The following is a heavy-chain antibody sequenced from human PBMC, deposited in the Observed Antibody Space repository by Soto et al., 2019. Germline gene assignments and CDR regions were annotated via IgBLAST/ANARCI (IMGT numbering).Heavy chain of an antibody. Sequence: GESLKISCKGSGYTFANYWIVWVRQMPGEGLEWMGVIYPSDSDIRYSPSFQGKVTISADKSITTAYLQWSSLKAADTAMYYCVRSGTSSGRFSDYWGQGTLVTVSS. CDR2: IYPSDSDI. J-gene: IGHJ4*02. D-gene: IGHD2-15*01. CDR3: VRSGTSSGRFSDY. V-gene: IGHV5-51*01. CDR1: GYTFANYW.